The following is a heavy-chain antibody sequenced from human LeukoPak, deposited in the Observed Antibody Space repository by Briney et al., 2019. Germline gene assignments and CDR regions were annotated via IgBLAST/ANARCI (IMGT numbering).Heavy chain of an antibody. CDR1: GFTFSTFA. V-gene: IGHV3-23*01. CDR3: AKASYFDWLLLYWYFDL. CDR2: IFPSGGEI. Sequence: GGSLRLSCAASGFTFSTFAMIWVRQPPGKGLEWVSSIFPSGGEIHYADSVRGRFTISRDNSKSTLSLQMNSLRAEDTAVYYCAKASYFDWLLLYWYFDLWGRGTLVTVSS. D-gene: IGHD3-9*01. J-gene: IGHJ2*01.